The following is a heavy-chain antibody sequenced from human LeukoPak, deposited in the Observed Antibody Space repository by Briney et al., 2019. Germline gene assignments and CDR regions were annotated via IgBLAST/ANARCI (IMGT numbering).Heavy chain of an antibody. CDR3: AKVSPYYYDSSGKGYFDY. D-gene: IGHD3-22*01. CDR1: GFTFSSYA. V-gene: IGHV3-23*01. CDR2: ISGSGGST. Sequence: GGSLRLSCAASGFTFSSYAMSWVRQAPGKGLEWVSVISGSGGSTYYADSVKGRFTISRDNSKNTLYLQMNSLRAEDTAVYYCAKVSPYYYDSSGKGYFDYWGQGTLVTVSS. J-gene: IGHJ4*02.